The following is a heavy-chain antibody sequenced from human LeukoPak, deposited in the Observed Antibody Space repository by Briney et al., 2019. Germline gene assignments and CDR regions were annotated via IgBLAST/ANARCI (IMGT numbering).Heavy chain of an antibody. J-gene: IGHJ4*02. CDR3: ARDLSSGHPGGFDY. V-gene: IGHV3-21*01. CDR2: ISSNSYYI. D-gene: IGHD3-3*01. CDR1: GFTFSRYS. Sequence: PGGSLRLSCAASGFTFSRYSMNWVRQAPGKGLEWFSTISSNSYYIYYADSVKGRFTISRDNAKNSVYLQMNSLTVEDTAVYFCARDLSSGHPGGFDYWGQGALVTVSS.